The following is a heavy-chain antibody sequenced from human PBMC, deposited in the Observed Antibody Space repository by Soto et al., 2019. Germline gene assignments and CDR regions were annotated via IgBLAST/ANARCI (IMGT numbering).Heavy chain of an antibody. CDR1: GFTFSSYG. CDR3: AKDYDSSGYYHYYYYGMDV. J-gene: IGHJ6*02. D-gene: IGHD3-22*01. V-gene: IGHV3-30*18. CDR2: ISDDGSNK. Sequence: ESGGGVVQPGRSLRLSCAASGFTFSSYGMHWVRQAPGKGLEWVAVISDDGSNKYYADSVKGRFTISRDNSKNTLYLQMNSLRAEDTAVYYCAKDYDSSGYYHYYYYGMDVWGQGTTVTVSS.